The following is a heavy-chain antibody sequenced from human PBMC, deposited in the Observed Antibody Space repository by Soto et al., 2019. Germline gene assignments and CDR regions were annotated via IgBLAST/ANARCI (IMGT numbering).Heavy chain of an antibody. CDR3: ARAVLFGKVAGGED. Sequence: SVKISCKASGGTFSSYAISWVRQAPGQGLEWMGGIIPIFGTANYAQKFQGRVTITADESTSTAYMELSSLRSEDTAVYYCARAVLFGKVAGGEDWGEGPRFPVS. V-gene: IGHV1-69*13. D-gene: IGHD2-21*01. CDR2: IIPIFGTA. J-gene: IGHJ4*02. CDR1: GGTFSSYA.